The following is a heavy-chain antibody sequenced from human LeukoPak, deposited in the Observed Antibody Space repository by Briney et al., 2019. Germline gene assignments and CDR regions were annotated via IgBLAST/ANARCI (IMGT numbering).Heavy chain of an antibody. J-gene: IGHJ5*02. V-gene: IGHV4-59*08. CDR3: ARHLSGDYTSWFDP. CDR2: IYYRGNT. CDR1: GGSISSYY. Sequence: SETLSLTCTVSGGSISSYYWSWIRQPPGKGLEWIGYIYYRGNTNYNPSLKSRVTISVDTSKNQFSLKLSSVTAADTAIYHCARHLSGDYTSWFDPWGQGTLVTVSS. D-gene: IGHD4-17*01.